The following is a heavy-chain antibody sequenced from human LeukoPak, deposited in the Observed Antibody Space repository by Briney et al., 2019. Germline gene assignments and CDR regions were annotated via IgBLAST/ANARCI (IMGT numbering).Heavy chain of an antibody. D-gene: IGHD5-24*01. Sequence: ASVKVSCKASGSTVTGYYMDWVPQSPGQGLEWMGWIKPNRGGAKYAQKCQGRVTMTRDTFSSTGYMELSGLRSDDTAVYYCARAPLAAMATTGVLFDHWGQGTLDTVSS. CDR3: ARAPLAAMATTGVLFDH. CDR2: IKPNRGGA. V-gene: IGHV1-2*02. CDR1: GSTVTGYY. J-gene: IGHJ4*02.